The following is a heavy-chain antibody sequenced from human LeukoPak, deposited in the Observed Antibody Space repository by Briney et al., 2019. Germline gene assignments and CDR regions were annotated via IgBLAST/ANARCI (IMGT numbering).Heavy chain of an antibody. CDR1: RSTFSSYA. D-gene: IGHD2/OR15-2a*01. Sequence: GGSLRLSCAASRSTFSSYAMSWVRQAPGKGLEWVSAISGSGGSTYYADSVKGRFTISRENSKNTLYLQMNSLRAGDTAVYYCATSGLSPFGFWGQGTLVTVSS. J-gene: IGHJ4*02. V-gene: IGHV3-23*01. CDR3: ATSGLSPFGF. CDR2: ISGSGGST.